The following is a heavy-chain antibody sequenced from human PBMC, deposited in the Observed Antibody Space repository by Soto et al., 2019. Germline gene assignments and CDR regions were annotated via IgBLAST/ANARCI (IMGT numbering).Heavy chain of an antibody. V-gene: IGHV2-5*02. CDR2: IYWDDTK. CDR3: AHGSGWLSAQ. CDR1: GFSLSTTAVG. J-gene: IGHJ4*02. Sequence: QITLKESGPTLVKPTQTLTLTCTFSGFSLSTTAVGVNWIRQPPGKPLEWLALIYWDDTKHYSSSLKNRLTNTKDTSKNQVVLTMTNMAPVDTATYYCAHGSGWLSAQWGQGTLVTVSS. D-gene: IGHD6-19*01.